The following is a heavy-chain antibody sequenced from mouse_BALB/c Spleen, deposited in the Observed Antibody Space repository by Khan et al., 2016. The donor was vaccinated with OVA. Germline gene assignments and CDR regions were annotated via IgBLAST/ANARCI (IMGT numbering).Heavy chain of an antibody. J-gene: IGHJ4*01. V-gene: IGHV1S137*01. CDR3: ARGDFLARLRGMDY. CDR2: ISIYNGNT. CDR1: GDTFSDYA. Sequence: VQLQESGPEVVRPGASVKISCKGSGDTFSDYAIHWVKQSHAKSLEWIGVISIYNGNTNYNQKFKGKATMTVDKSSSTAYMELTRLTSEDSAIDYCARGDFLARLRGMDYWGQGTSVTVSS. D-gene: IGHD2-2*01.